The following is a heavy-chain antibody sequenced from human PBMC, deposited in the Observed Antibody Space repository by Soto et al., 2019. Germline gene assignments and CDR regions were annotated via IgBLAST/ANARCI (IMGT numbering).Heavy chain of an antibody. CDR3: ATSGTGTTLSSNWFDP. CDR1: GGSFSGYY. D-gene: IGHD1-1*01. V-gene: IGHV4-34*01. Sequence: PSETLSLTCAVYGGSFSGYYWSWIRQHPGKGLEWIGEINHSGSTNYNPSLKSRVTISVDTSKNQFSLKLSSVTAADTAVYYCATSGTGTTLSSNWFDPWGQGTRVTVSS. J-gene: IGHJ5*02. CDR2: INHSGST.